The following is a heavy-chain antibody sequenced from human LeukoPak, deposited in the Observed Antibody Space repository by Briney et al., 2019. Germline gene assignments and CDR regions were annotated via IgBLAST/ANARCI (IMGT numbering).Heavy chain of an antibody. D-gene: IGHD3-22*01. V-gene: IGHV3-15*07. CDR1: GFTFSSYA. CDR3: TTRDSSGYYNYFDY. CDR2: IKSKTDGGTT. J-gene: IGHJ4*02. Sequence: GRSLRLSCAASGFTFSSYAMHWVRQAPGKGLEWVGRIKSKTDGGTTDYAAPVKGRFTISRDDSKNTLYLQMNSLKTEDTAAYYCTTRDSSGYYNYFDYWGQGTLVTVSS.